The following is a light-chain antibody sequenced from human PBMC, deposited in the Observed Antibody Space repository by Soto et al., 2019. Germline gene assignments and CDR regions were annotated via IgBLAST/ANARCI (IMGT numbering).Light chain of an antibody. V-gene: IGLV2-14*01. CDR3: LSYSGSSSSYV. CDR2: EVT. Sequence: QSVLTQPASVSGSPGQSITISCSGTSSDVGGYNYASWYQQNPGKAPKLMIYEVTNRPSGVSSRFSGSKSGNTAYLTISGLQAEDEADYCCLSYSGSSSSYVFGTGTKVTVL. J-gene: IGLJ1*01. CDR1: SSDVGGYNY.